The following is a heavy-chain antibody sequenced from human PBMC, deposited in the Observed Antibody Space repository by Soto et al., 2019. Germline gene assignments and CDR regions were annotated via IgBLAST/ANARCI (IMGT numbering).Heavy chain of an antibody. J-gene: IGHJ5*02. CDR2: IYYSGST. Sequence: PSETLSLTCTVSGGSISSGGYYWSWIRQHPGKGLEWIGYIYYSGSTYYNPSLKSRVTISVDTSKNQFSLKLSSVTAADTAVYYCARAHPGIAVAGSEDWFDPWGRETLVT. CDR3: ARAHPGIAVAGSEDWFDP. CDR1: GGSISSGGYY. D-gene: IGHD6-19*01. V-gene: IGHV4-31*03.